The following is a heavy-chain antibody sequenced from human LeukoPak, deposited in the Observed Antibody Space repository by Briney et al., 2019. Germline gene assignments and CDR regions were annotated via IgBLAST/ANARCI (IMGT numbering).Heavy chain of an antibody. V-gene: IGHV1-18*01. CDR1: GYTFTSYG. Sequence: GASVKVSCKASGYTFTSYGISWVRQAPGQGLEWMGWISAYNGNTNYAQKLQGRVTMTTDTSTSTAYMELRSLRSDDPAVYYCARDPTTYYDFWSGYSNWFDPWGQGTLVTVSS. CDR2: ISAYNGNT. CDR3: ARDPTTYYDFWSGYSNWFDP. J-gene: IGHJ5*02. D-gene: IGHD3-3*01.